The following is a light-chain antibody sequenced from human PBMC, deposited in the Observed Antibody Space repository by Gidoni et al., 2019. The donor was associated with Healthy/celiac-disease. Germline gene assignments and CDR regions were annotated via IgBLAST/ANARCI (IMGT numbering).Light chain of an antibody. V-gene: IGLV1-44*01. CDR1: RSNIGSNT. Sequence: QSVLTQPPSASGTPGQRVTISCSGSRSNIGSNTVNWYQQLPGTAPKLLIYSNNQRPSGFPDRFSGSKSGTSASLAISGLQSEDEADYYCAAWDDSLNGPLFGGGTKLTVL. J-gene: IGLJ3*02. CDR3: AAWDDSLNGPL. CDR2: SNN.